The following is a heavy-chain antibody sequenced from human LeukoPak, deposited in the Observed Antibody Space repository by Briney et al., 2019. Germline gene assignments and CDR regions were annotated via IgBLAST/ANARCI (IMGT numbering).Heavy chain of an antibody. CDR2: ISNNGGNT. Sequence: GGSLRLSCAAYGFTFNSYTMHWVRQAPGKGLEYVSAISNNGGNTYYANSVKGRFTISRDNSKNTLYLQMGSLRAEDMAVYYCARGGTDNWFDPWGQGTLSPSPQ. V-gene: IGHV3-64*01. J-gene: IGHJ5*02. CDR3: ARGGTDNWFDP. CDR1: GFTFNSYT.